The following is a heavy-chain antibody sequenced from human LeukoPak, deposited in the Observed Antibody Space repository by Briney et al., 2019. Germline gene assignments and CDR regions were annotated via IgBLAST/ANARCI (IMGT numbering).Heavy chain of an antibody. CDR1: GFTFSSYG. D-gene: IGHD3-10*01. V-gene: IGHV3-33*01. CDR3: AISFAVVRGAGLDY. CDR2: IWYDGSNK. J-gene: IGHJ4*02. Sequence: GGSLRLSCAASGFTFSSYGMHWVRQAPGKGLEGVAVIWYDGSNKYYADSAKGRFTISSDNSKSSVYLEMNSLKSDDTAVYYCAISFAVVRGAGLDYWGQGTLVTVSS.